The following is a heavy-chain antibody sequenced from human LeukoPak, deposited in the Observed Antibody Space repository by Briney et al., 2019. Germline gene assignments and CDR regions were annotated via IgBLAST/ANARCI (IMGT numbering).Heavy chain of an antibody. CDR1: GFTFSSYC. Sequence: GGSLRLSCAASGFTFSSYCMNWVRQAPGKGLEWVSSISSSSSYIYYADSVKGRFTISRDNAKNSLCLQMNSLRAEDTAVYYCARGAALMKNAFDIWGQGTMVTVSS. V-gene: IGHV3-21*01. CDR3: ARGAALMKNAFDI. D-gene: IGHD2-8*01. CDR2: ISSSSSYI. J-gene: IGHJ3*02.